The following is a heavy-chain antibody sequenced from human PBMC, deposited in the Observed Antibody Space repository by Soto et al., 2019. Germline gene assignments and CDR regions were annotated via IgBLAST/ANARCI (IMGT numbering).Heavy chain of an antibody. CDR1: GGTFSSYP. V-gene: IGHV1-69*01. J-gene: IGHJ6*02. CDR3: ARVGHITNYGMAV. CDR2: IIPFFGTS. D-gene: IGHD1-26*01. Sequence: QVQLVQSGAEVKKPGSSVKVSCEASGGTFSSYPINWVLQAPGQGLEWMGGIIPFFGTSNYAQKFQGRVTITADDSTSTADMELRSLRSEDTAVYYCARVGHITNYGMAVWGQGTTVTVSS.